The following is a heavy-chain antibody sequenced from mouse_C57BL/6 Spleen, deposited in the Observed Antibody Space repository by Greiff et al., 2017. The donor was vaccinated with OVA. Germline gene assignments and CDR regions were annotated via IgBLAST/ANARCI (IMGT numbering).Heavy chain of an antibody. CDR1: GYSFTGYY. Sequence: VQLQQSGPELVKPGASVKISCKASGYSFTGYYMNWVKQSPEKSLEWIGEINPSTGGTTYNQKFKAKATLTVDKSSSTAYMQLKSLTSEDSAVYYCARGPYYGSTLDYWGQGTTLTVSS. CDR3: ARGPYYGSTLDY. CDR2: INPSTGGT. V-gene: IGHV1-42*01. J-gene: IGHJ2*01. D-gene: IGHD1-1*01.